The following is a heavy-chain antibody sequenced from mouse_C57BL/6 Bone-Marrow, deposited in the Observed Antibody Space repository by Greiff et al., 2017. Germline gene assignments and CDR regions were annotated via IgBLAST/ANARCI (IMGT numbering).Heavy chain of an antibody. CDR3: ARGYGPQRGFAY. D-gene: IGHD2-10*02. CDR1: GYTFTSYW. J-gene: IGHJ3*01. CDR2: IDPSDSET. V-gene: IGHV1-52*01. Sequence: QVQLQQPGAELVRPGSSVKLSCKASGYTFTSYWMHWVKQRPIQGLEWIGNIDPSDSETYYNQKFKDKATLTVDKSSSTAYMQLSSLTSEDSAVYYCARGYGPQRGFAYWGEGTLVTVSA.